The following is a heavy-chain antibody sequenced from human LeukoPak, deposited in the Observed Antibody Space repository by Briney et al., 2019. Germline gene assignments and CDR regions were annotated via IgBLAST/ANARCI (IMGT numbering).Heavy chain of an antibody. V-gene: IGHV3-48*03. CDR2: ISSSDRTM. Sequence: PGGSLRLACAASGLIFSSYEMRWVSQAEGKGLEWVSYISSSDRTMYYPDSVKGRFTVSRDNAKNSLYLQMNSLRAEDTAVYYCAELGITMIGGVWGKGTTVTISS. CDR3: AELGITMIGGV. D-gene: IGHD3-10*02. J-gene: IGHJ6*04. CDR1: GLIFSSYE.